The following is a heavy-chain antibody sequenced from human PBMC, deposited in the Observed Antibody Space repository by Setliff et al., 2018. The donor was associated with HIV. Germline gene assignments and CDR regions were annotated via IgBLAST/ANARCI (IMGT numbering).Heavy chain of an antibody. CDR3: AKGFDYGEYYSFDS. V-gene: IGHV4-4*02. Sequence: KPSETLSLTCAVSSGSITSSNWWNWVRQPPGKGLEWIGEIHHSGSTNYNPSLKSRVTISVDKSKNQFSLKLSSVTAADTAVYYCAKGFDYGEYYSFDSWGQGTLVTVSS. D-gene: IGHD4-17*01. CDR1: SGSITSSNW. J-gene: IGHJ4*02. CDR2: IHHSGST.